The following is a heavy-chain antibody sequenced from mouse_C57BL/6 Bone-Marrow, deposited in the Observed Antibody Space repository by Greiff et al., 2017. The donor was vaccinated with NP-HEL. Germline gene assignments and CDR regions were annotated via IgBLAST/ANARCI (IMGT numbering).Heavy chain of an antibody. V-gene: IGHV5-4*01. J-gene: IGHJ3*01. CDR1: GFTFSSYA. Sequence: EVQLVESGGGLVKPGGSLKLSCAASGFTFSSYAMSWVRQTPEKRLEWVATISDGGSYTYYPDNVKGRFTITRDNAKINLYLQMSHLKSEDTAMYYCARDPPDYYEEGWFAYWGQGTLVTVSA. CDR3: ARDPPDYYEEGWFAY. D-gene: IGHD1-1*01. CDR2: ISDGGSYT.